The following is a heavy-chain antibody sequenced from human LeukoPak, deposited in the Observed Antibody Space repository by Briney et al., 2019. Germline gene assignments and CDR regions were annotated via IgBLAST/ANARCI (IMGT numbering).Heavy chain of an antibody. Sequence: PSETLSLTCAVYGGSFSGYYWSWIRQPPGKGLEWIGEINHSGSTNYNPSLKSRVTISVDTSKNQFSLKLRSVTAAETAVYYCARGTILGYWGPGTLVTVSS. V-gene: IGHV4-34*01. CDR2: INHSGST. CDR1: GGSFSGYY. D-gene: IGHD2-15*01. CDR3: ARGTILGY. J-gene: IGHJ4*02.